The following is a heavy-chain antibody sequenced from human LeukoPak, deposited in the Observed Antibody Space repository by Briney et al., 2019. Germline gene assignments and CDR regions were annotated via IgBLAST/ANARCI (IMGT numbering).Heavy chain of an antibody. D-gene: IGHD3/OR15-3a*01. CDR2: TYYRSRWYN. J-gene: IGHJ3*02. Sequence: SQTLSLTCAISGDSVSSSSAAWNWIRQSPSRGLEWLGRTYYRSRWYNDYAVSVKGRITVNPDTSKNQYSLHLNSVSPDDTAVYYCVRDSGLGLDAFDIWGQGTMVTVSS. V-gene: IGHV6-1*01. CDR3: VRDSGLGLDAFDI. CDR1: GDSVSSSSAA.